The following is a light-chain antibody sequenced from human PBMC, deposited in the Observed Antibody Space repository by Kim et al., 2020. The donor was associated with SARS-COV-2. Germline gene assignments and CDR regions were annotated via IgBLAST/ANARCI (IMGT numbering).Light chain of an antibody. CDR3: QQYISYSLT. CDR2: KAS. CDR1: QSISSW. J-gene: IGKJ4*01. Sequence: DIQMTQSPSTLSASVGDRVIITCRASQSISSWLAWYQQRPGKAPKLLIYKASTLESGVPPRFSGSGSGTEFTLTISSLQPDDSATYYCQQYISYSLTFGGGTKVDIK. V-gene: IGKV1-5*03.